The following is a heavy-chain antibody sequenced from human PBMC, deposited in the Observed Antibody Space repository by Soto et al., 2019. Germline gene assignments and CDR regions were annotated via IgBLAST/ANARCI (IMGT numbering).Heavy chain of an antibody. Sequence: LSLTCTVSGGSISSGDYYWSWIRQPPGKGLEWIGYIYYSGSTYYNPSLKSRVTISVDTSKNQFSLKLSSVTAADTAVYYCARDQGGSGMDVWGQGTTVTVSS. CDR3: ARDQGGSGMDV. D-gene: IGHD3-16*01. V-gene: IGHV4-30-4*01. CDR2: IYYSGST. J-gene: IGHJ6*02. CDR1: GGSISSGDYY.